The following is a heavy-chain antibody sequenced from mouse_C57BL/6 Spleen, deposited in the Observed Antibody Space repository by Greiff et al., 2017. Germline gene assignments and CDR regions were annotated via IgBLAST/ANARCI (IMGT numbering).Heavy chain of an antibody. D-gene: IGHD2-1*01. V-gene: IGHV1-82*01. Sequence: QVQLKQSGPELVKPGASVKISCKASGYAFSSSWMNWVKQRPGKGLEWIGRIYPGDGDTNYNGKFKGKATLTADKSSSTAYMQRSSLTSEDSAVYFCARDGNYPLYHFDYWGQGTTLTVSS. CDR1: GYAFSSSW. CDR3: ARDGNYPLYHFDY. J-gene: IGHJ2*01. CDR2: IYPGDGDT.